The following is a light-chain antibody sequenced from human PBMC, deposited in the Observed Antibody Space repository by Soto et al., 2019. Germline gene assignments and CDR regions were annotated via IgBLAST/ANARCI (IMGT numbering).Light chain of an antibody. V-gene: IGKV1-6*01. Sequence: AIQVTQSPSSLSASVGDRVTITCRANQGIRDNLGWYQQKPGKAPKLLISAASTLQSGVPSRFSGSGSGTDFTLTISSLQPDDSATYYCLQAYNYPLTFGGGTKVDIK. CDR3: LQAYNYPLT. CDR1: QGIRDN. J-gene: IGKJ4*01. CDR2: AAS.